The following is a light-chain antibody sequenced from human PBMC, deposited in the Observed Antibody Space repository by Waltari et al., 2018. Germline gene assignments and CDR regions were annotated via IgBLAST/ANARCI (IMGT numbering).Light chain of an antibody. J-gene: IGKJ1*01. CDR1: QSVLYRANSKNY. Sequence: DIVMTQSPDSLSVSLGERATINCKSSQSVLYRANSKNYVAWYQLKSGQPPKLLMSWASTRESGVPDRFSGSGSGTSCTLTISSLQAEDVAVYYCQQYYDTPWTFGQGTKVEI. V-gene: IGKV4-1*01. CDR2: WAS. CDR3: QQYYDTPWT.